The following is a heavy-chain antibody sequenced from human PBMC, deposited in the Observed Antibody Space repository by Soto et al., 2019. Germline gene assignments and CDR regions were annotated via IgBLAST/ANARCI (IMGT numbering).Heavy chain of an antibody. Sequence: SVKVSCKASGGTCSSDGISGVRQAPVQWLDWMGGITPIFRATKYAQKFQGRVTITADESTSTAYMELSSLRSEDTAVYYCARGRDTYYYDSSGYSGWYFDLWGRGTLVTVSS. CDR1: GGTCSSDG. V-gene: IGHV1-69*13. J-gene: IGHJ2*01. CDR2: ITPIFRAT. CDR3: ARGRDTYYYDSSGYSGWYFDL. D-gene: IGHD3-22*01.